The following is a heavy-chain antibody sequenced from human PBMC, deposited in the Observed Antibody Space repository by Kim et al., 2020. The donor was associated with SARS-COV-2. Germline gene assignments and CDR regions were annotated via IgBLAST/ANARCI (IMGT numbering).Heavy chain of an antibody. D-gene: IGHD3-10*01. J-gene: IGHJ4*02. Sequence: YSHPVKGRFTISRDNSKNPLYLQMNSLRTEDTAVYFCAKGAMSRGADRDYWGQGTLVTVSS. CDR3: AKGAMSRGADRDY. V-gene: IGHV3-30*02.